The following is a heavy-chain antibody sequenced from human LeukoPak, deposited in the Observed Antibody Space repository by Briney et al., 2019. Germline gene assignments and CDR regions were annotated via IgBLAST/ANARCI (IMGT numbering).Heavy chain of an antibody. D-gene: IGHD6-13*01. Sequence: PSQTLSLTCTVSGGSISSGSYYWSWIRQPAGKGLEWIGRIYTSGSTYYNPSLKSRVTVSVDTSKNQFSLKLSSVTAADTAVYYCARALASNWFDPWGQGTLVTASS. CDR3: ARALASNWFDP. CDR2: IYTSGST. J-gene: IGHJ5*02. V-gene: IGHV4-61*02. CDR1: GGSISSGSYY.